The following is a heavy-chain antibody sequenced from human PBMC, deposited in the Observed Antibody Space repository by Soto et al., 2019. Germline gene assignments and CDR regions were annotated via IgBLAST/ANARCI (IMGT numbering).Heavy chain of an antibody. D-gene: IGHD2-21*02. CDR3: ARRRYCGADCYSQYYYGMDI. J-gene: IGHJ6*02. Sequence: QVQLVQSGAELKKPGSSVKVSCRSGGDTFSSYTVSWVRQAPGQGLEWMGRVIPVLGVTNYARKFQGRVSITAEKSTSTAYLELRSLTSGDSGVYYRARRRYCGADCYSQYYYGMDIWGQGTTVTVSS. CDR1: GDTFSSYT. CDR2: VIPVLGVT. V-gene: IGHV1-69*02.